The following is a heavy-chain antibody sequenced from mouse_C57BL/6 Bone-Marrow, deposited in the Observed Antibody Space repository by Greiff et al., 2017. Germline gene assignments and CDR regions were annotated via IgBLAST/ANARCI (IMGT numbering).Heavy chain of an antibody. CDR2: IDPNSGGT. D-gene: IGHD2-3*01. CDR3: ARKEGLGYSWFAY. Sequence: QVQLKESGAELVKPGASVKLSCKASGYTFTSYWMHWVKQRPGRGLEWIGRIDPNSGGTKYNEKFKSKATLTVDKPTSTADMQLSSLTSEDTAVYYCARKEGLGYSWFAYWGQGTLVTVAA. V-gene: IGHV1-72*01. CDR1: GYTFTSYW. J-gene: IGHJ3*01.